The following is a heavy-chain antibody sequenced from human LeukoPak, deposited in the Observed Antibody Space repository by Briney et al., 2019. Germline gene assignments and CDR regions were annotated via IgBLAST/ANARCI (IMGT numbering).Heavy chain of an antibody. CDR2: TYYRSKWYN. V-gene: IGHV6-1*01. CDR1: GDSVSSNSAA. J-gene: IGHJ4*02. Sequence: SQTLSLTFAISGDSVSSNSAAWNWLRQSPSRGLEWLGRTYYRSKWYNDYAVSVKSRITINPDTSKNQFSLQLNSVTPEGTAVYYCARDPTLDNYFDYWGQGTLVAVSS. CDR3: ARDPTLDNYFDY.